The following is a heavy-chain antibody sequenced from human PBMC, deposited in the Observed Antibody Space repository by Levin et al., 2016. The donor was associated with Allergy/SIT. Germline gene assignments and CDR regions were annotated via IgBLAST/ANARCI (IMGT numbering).Heavy chain of an antibody. D-gene: IGHD4-17*01. CDR1: GIAFSTYS. J-gene: IGHJ4*02. CDR2: IWYDGSNK. Sequence: GESLKISCAASGIAFSTYSMNWVRQAPGKGLEWVAVIWYDGSNKYYADSVKGRFTISRDNSKNTLYLDMNTLRADDTAMYYCAGTQQYGDFGHWGQGTLVTVSS. CDR3: AGTQQYGDFGH. V-gene: IGHV3-33*08.